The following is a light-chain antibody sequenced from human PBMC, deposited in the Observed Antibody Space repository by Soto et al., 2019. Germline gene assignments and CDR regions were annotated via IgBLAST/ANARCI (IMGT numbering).Light chain of an antibody. CDR3: QQYNTFSPYT. Sequence: DIQMTQSPSTLSASVGDRVTLTCRASQSVTDWLAWYQQKPGKAPKVLIYKASNLESGVPSRFSGSGFRTEFTLTISSLQHDDSAIYYCQQYNTFSPYTFGQGTKLEIK. CDR2: KAS. V-gene: IGKV1-5*03. J-gene: IGKJ2*01. CDR1: QSVTDW.